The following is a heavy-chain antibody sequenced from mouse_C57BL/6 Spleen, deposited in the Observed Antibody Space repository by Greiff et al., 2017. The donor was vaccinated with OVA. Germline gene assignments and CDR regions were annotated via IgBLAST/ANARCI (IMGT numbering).Heavy chain of an antibody. D-gene: IGHD1-1*01. Sequence: QVQLQQSGPELVKPGASVKISCKASGYAFSSSWMNWVKQRPGKGIEWIGRIYPGDGDTNYNGKFKGKATLTADKSSSTAYMQLSSLTSEDSAVYFCARSPSITTVVARDYWGQGTTLTVSS. J-gene: IGHJ2*01. V-gene: IGHV1-82*01. CDR3: ARSPSITTVVARDY. CDR1: GYAFSSSW. CDR2: IYPGDGDT.